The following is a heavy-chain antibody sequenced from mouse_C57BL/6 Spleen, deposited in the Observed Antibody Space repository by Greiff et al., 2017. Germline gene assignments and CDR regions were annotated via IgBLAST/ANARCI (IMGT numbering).Heavy chain of an antibody. CDR3: TFMEVYYRSSFPFAY. J-gene: IGHJ3*01. D-gene: IGHD1-1*01. V-gene: IGHV14-1*01. CDR2: IDPEDGDT. CDR1: GFNIKDYY. Sequence: VQLQQSGAELVRPGASVKLSCTASGFNIKDYYMHWVKQRPEQGLEWIGRIDPEDGDTEYAPKFQGKATMTADTSSNTAYLQLSSLTSEDTAVYYRTFMEVYYRSSFPFAYLGQGTLVTVSA.